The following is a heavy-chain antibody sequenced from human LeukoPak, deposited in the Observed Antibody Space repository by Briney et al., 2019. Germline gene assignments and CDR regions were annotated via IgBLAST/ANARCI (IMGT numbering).Heavy chain of an antibody. J-gene: IGHJ4*02. Sequence: GGSLRLSCAASGFTFSSYWMHWARHTPGKGLVWVSRIKGDGSSTSYASSVKGRFTISRDNAKNTLYLQMNSLRAEDTAVYYCARDGYSFGHDFDYWGQGTLVTVSS. V-gene: IGHV3-74*01. CDR3: ARDGYSFGHDFDY. CDR2: IKGDGSST. D-gene: IGHD5-18*01. CDR1: GFTFSSYW.